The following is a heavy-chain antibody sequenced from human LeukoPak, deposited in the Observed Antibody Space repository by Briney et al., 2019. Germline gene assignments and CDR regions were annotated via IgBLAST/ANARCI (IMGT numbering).Heavy chain of an antibody. V-gene: IGHV3-30*03. CDR3: AGTLRYASGWYW. J-gene: IGHJ4*02. CDR2: ISYDGSIK. CDR1: GFTLRNYG. D-gene: IGHD6-19*01. Sequence: PVGSLRLSCAASGFTLRNYGTYWGRQRPGTGLDWVSVISYDGSIKYYVDSVNSRFTISRDNSKHTLYLPMNSLRAEDTAVYYCAGTLRYASGWYWWGQGTLVTVSS.